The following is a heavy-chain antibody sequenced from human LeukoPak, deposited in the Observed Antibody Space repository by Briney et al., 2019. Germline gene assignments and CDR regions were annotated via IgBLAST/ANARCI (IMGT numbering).Heavy chain of an antibody. Sequence: SETLSLTCTVSGGSISSYYWSWIRQPPGKGLEWIGYIYYSGSTTYNPSLKSRVTISVDTSKNQFSLKLSSVTAADTAVYYCARLFEPAAFSDAFDIWGQGTMVTVSS. J-gene: IGHJ3*02. V-gene: IGHV4-59*08. CDR3: ARLFEPAAFSDAFDI. CDR1: GGSISSYY. CDR2: IYYSGST. D-gene: IGHD2-2*01.